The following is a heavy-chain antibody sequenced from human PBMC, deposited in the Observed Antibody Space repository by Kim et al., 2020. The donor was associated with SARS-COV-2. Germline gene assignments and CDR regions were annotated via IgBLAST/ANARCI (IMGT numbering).Heavy chain of an antibody. D-gene: IGHD3-10*01. Sequence: GGSLRLSCAASGFTFSSYSMNWVRQAPGKGLEWVSYISSSSSTIYYADSVKGRFTISRDNAKNSLYLQMNSLRDEDTAVYYCSTGGAPPYYYGMDVWGQGTTVTVSS. CDR1: GFTFSSYS. J-gene: IGHJ6*02. CDR3: STGGAPPYYYGMDV. V-gene: IGHV3-48*02. CDR2: ISSSSSTI.